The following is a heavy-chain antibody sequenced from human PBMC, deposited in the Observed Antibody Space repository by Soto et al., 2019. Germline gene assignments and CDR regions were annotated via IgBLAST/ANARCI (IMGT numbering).Heavy chain of an antibody. J-gene: IGHJ4*02. CDR2: ISYDGSNK. CDR1: GFTFSSYG. D-gene: IGHD4-17*01. Sequence: QVPLVESGGGVVQPGRSLRLSCAASGFTFSSYGMHWVRQAPGKGLEWVAVISYDGSNKYYADSVKGRFTISRDNSKKTLYLQMNSLRAEDTAVYYCAKEAGTVTYFDYWGQGTLVTVSS. V-gene: IGHV3-30*18. CDR3: AKEAGTVTYFDY.